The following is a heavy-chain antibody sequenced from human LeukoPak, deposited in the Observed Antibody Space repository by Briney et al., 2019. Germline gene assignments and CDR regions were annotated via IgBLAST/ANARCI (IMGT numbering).Heavy chain of an antibody. J-gene: IGHJ3*02. CDR1: GYTFTSYD. CDR2: MNPNSGNT. CDR3: ARDQIKLFAGGLNYAAFDI. Sequence: ASVKVSCKASGYTFTSYDINWVRQATGQGLEWMGWMNPNSGNTGYAQKFQGRVTMTRDTSISTAYMELRSLRSDDTAVYYCARDQIKLFAGGLNYAAFDIWGQGTMVTVSS. D-gene: IGHD2-2*01. V-gene: IGHV1-8*01.